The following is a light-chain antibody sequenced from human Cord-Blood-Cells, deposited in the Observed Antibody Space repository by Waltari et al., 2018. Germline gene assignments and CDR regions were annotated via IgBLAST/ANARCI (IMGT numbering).Light chain of an antibody. J-gene: IGKJ4*01. CDR2: AAS. CDR3: QKYNSEVT. CDR1: QGISNY. V-gene: IGKV1-27*01. Sequence: DIQMTQSPSSLSAFVGDRVTITCRASQGISNYLAWYQQKPGKVPKLLIYAASTLQSGVPSRFSGSGSGTDFTLTISSLQPEDVATYYCQKYNSEVTFGGGTKVEIK.